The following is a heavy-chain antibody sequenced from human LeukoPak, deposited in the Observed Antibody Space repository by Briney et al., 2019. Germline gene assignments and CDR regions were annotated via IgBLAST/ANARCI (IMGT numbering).Heavy chain of an antibody. CDR3: ARHEYSGSYYGLSWFDP. J-gene: IGHJ5*02. CDR1: GGSISSSGYY. CDR2: IYYSGGT. V-gene: IGHV4-39*01. Sequence: SETLSLTCTVSGGSISSSGYYWGWIRQPPGKGLEWIASIYYSGGTYYNPSLKSRVTISVDTSKNQLSLKLSSLTAADTAVYYCARHEYSGSYYGLSWFDPWGQGTLVTVSS. D-gene: IGHD1-26*01.